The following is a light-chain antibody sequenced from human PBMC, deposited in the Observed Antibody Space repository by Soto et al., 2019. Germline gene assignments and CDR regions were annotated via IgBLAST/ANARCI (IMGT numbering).Light chain of an antibody. V-gene: IGKV1-5*01. Sequence: DIQMTQSPSTLSASVGDRVTITCRASQSISSWLAWYQQKPGKAPKLLIYDASSLESGVPSRFSCIGSGTEFTLTMSILQPDDFATYYCQQYNSYTWTFGQGTKLDVK. CDR2: DAS. J-gene: IGKJ1*01. CDR1: QSISSW. CDR3: QQYNSYTWT.